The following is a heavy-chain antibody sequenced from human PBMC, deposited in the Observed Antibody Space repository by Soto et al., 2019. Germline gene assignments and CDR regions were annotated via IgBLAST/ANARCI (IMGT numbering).Heavy chain of an antibody. CDR2: MSRTGDNT. V-gene: IGHV3-23*01. J-gene: IGHJ4*02. Sequence: EVQLLESGGGLVQPGESLRLSCAASGFTFSIYAMTWVRQSPGKGLEWVSSMSRTGDNTYYADSVKGRFTISRDNSKNTLYLQMNSLRAEDTAIYYCAKDQSNSNPLYYFDFWGPGTQVTVSS. D-gene: IGHD3-22*01. CDR1: GFTFSIYA. CDR3: AKDQSNSNPLYYFDF.